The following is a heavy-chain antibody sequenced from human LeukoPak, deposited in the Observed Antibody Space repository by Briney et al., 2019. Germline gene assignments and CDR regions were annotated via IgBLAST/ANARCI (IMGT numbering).Heavy chain of an antibody. J-gene: IGHJ3*02. CDR3: ARGVDIVVVVADPDAFDI. V-gene: IGHV4-39*01. D-gene: IGHD2-15*01. CDR1: GGSISSSNYY. CDR2: IYYSGST. Sequence: SETLSLTCTVSGGSISSSNYYWGWIRQPPGKGLEWIGSIYYSGSTYYNPSLKSRVTISVDTSKNQFFLKLNSVTAADTAVYYCARGVDIVVVVADPDAFDIWGQGTMVTVSS.